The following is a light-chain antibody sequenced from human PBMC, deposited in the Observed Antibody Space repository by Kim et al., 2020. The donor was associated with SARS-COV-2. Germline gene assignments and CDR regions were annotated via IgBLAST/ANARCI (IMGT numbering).Light chain of an antibody. CDR3: SSYTSSSTLV. Sequence: GQSITFSCIGTSSDVGGYNYVSWYQQHPGKAPKLMIYDVSNRPSGVSNRFAGSKSGNTASLTISGLQAEDEADYYCSSYTSSSTLVFGGGTQLTVL. CDR1: SSDVGGYNY. V-gene: IGLV2-14*03. J-gene: IGLJ2*01. CDR2: DVS.